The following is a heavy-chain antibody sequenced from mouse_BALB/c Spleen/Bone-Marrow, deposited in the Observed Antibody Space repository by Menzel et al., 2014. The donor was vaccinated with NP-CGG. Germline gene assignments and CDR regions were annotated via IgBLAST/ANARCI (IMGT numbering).Heavy chain of an antibody. CDR2: INPFNDGI. CDR3: ARGTTVVGDY. J-gene: IGHJ2*01. Sequence: VQLQQPGPELVKPGASVKMSCMASGYTLTSYVMHWVKQKPGQGLEWIGYINPFNDGIEYNEKFKVKATLTSDKSSSTAYVELSSLTSEDSAVYYCARGTTVVGDYWGQGTTLTVSS. CDR1: GYTLTSYV. D-gene: IGHD1-1*01. V-gene: IGHV1-14*01.